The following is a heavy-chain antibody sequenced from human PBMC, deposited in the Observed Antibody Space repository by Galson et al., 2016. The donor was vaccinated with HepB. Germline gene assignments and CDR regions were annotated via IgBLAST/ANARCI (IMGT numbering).Heavy chain of an antibody. V-gene: IGHV3-43*01. Sequence: SLRLSCAASGFSLDNYSMHWVRQRPEKGLEWVALITWDGGNSFYADSVKGRFTISRDNWKNSLFLQMNSLRAEDTALYYCVKDMAGFGVVTPTAFDSWGQGSLVTVSS. D-gene: IGHD3-3*01. CDR2: ITWDGGNS. CDR1: GFSLDNYS. CDR3: VKDMAGFGVVTPTAFDS. J-gene: IGHJ4*02.